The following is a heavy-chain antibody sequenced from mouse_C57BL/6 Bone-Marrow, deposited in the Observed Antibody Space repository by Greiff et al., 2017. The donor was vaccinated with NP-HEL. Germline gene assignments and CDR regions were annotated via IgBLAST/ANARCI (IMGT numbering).Heavy chain of an antibody. CDR1: GYTFTSYW. Sequence: QVQLQQPGAELVRPGSSVKLSCKASGYTFTSYWMHWVKQRPIQGLEWIGNIDPSDSETNYNQKFKDKATLTVDKSPSTAYMQLSSLTSEDSAVYYCARGARSPYFDYWGQGTTLTVSS. V-gene: IGHV1-52*01. D-gene: IGHD1-1*01. J-gene: IGHJ2*01. CDR3: ARGARSPYFDY. CDR2: IDPSDSET.